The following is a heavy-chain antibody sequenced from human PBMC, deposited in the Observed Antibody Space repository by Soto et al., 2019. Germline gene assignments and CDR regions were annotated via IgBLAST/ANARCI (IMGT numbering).Heavy chain of an antibody. Sequence: GASVKVSCKASGYTFTGYYMPWVRPAPGQGFEWMVCINPNSGGTNYAQKFQGRVTMTRDTSISTAYMELSRLRSDDTAVYYCARDLGYCSGGSCATFDYWGQGTLVTVSS. D-gene: IGHD2-15*01. V-gene: IGHV1-2*02. CDR1: GYTFTGYY. J-gene: IGHJ4*02. CDR2: INPNSGGT. CDR3: ARDLGYCSGGSCATFDY.